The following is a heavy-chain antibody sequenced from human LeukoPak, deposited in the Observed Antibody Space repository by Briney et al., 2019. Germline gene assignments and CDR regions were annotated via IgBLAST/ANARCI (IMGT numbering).Heavy chain of an antibody. CDR3: ARDRRVGGWGGAFDI. D-gene: IGHD2-21*01. V-gene: IGHV3-7*01. Sequence: GGSLRLSCAASGFTVSSNYMSWVRQAPGKGLEYVANIKQDGSQKYYVDSMKGRFTISRDNAKNSLYLQMNSLRAEDTAMYYCARDRRVGGWGGAFDIWGQGTMVTVSS. CDR1: GFTVSSNY. CDR2: IKQDGSQK. J-gene: IGHJ3*02.